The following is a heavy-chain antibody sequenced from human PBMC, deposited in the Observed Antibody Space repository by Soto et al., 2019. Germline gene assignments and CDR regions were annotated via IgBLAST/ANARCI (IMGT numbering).Heavy chain of an antibody. V-gene: IGHV3-23*01. CDR3: ATDTYHYDSSGYFPFDY. CDR2: ISGSGGST. CDR1: GFTFSSYA. D-gene: IGHD3-22*01. J-gene: IGHJ4*02. Sequence: PGGSLRLSWVPSGFTFSSYAMRSFRYAQGKGPEWVSGISGSGGSTYYADSGKGRVTISRDNSKNTLDVQLKRLRAEDTAVHYCATDTYHYDSSGYFPFDYWGQGALVTVPS.